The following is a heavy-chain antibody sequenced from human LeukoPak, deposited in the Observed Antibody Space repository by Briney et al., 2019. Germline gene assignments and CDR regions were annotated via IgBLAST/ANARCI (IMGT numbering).Heavy chain of an antibody. D-gene: IGHD2-21*02. Sequence: SETLSLTCAVYGGSFSGYYWSWIRQPPGKGLEWIGEINHSGSTNYNPSLKSRVTISVDTSKNQFSLKLSSVTAADTAVYYCARGVTYVDYWGQGTLVTVSS. CDR3: ARGVTYVDY. V-gene: IGHV4-34*01. J-gene: IGHJ4*02. CDR1: GGSFSGYY. CDR2: INHSGST.